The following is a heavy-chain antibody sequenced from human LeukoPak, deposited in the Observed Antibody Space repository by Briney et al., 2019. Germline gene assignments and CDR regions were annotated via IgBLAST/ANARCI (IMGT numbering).Heavy chain of an antibody. CDR2: INPNSGGT. Sequence: ASVKVSCKASGYTFTGYYMHWVRQAPGQGLEWMGWINPNSGGTNYAQKFQGRVTMTGDTSISTAYMELSRLRSDDTAVYYCARDSASAGPGFDYWGQGTLLTVSS. CDR3: ARDSASAGPGFDY. V-gene: IGHV1-2*02. J-gene: IGHJ4*02. CDR1: GYTFTGYY. D-gene: IGHD5-18*01.